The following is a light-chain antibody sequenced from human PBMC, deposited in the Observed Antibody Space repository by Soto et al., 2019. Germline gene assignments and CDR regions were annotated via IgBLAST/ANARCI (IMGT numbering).Light chain of an antibody. CDR2: DVT. J-gene: IGLJ3*02. CDR3: SSYTNRNPVV. Sequence: QSALTQPASVSGSPGQSITIFCTGTSSDVVGYNYVSWYQQRPGKPPKLMIYDVTNRPSGVSNRFSGSKSGSTASLTISGLQAEDEGDYYCSSYTNRNPVVFGGGTKLTVL. V-gene: IGLV2-14*03. CDR1: SSDVVGYNY.